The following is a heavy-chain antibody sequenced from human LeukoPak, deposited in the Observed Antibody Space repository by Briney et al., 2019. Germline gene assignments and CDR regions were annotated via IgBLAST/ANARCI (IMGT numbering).Heavy chain of an antibody. CDR1: GGSISSGGYY. V-gene: IGHV4-31*03. J-gene: IGHJ5*02. CDR3: ARDNLIVVVPGRGESWFDP. CDR2: IYYSGST. D-gene: IGHD3-22*01. Sequence: KTSETLSLTCTVSGGSISSGGYYWSWIRQHPGKGLEWIGYIYYSGSTYYNPSLKSRVTISVDTSKNQFSLKLSSVTAADTAVYYCARDNLIVVVPGRGESWFDPWGQGTLVTVSS.